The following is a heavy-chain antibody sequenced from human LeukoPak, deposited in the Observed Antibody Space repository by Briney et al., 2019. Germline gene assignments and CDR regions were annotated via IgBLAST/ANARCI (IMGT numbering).Heavy chain of an antibody. V-gene: IGHV4-59*01. Sequence: SETLSLTCTVSGGSISSYYWSWIRQPPGKGLEWIGYIYYSGSTNYNPSLKSRVTISVDTSKNQFSLKLSSVTAADTAVYYCARDFNGDFDWYGIGMDVWGQGTTVTVSS. D-gene: IGHD3-9*01. J-gene: IGHJ6*02. CDR3: ARDFNGDFDWYGIGMDV. CDR1: GGSISSYY. CDR2: IYYSGST.